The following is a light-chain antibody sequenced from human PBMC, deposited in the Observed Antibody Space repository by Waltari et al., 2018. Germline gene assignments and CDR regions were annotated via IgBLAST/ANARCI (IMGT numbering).Light chain of an antibody. CDR1: SSDVDGHYY. V-gene: IGLV2-14*01. Sequence: QSALTQPASVSGSPGQSITIPCTGTSSDVDGHYYVSWYQQPPGKAPKLMIYHVTNRPSGVSNRFSGSKSGNTASLTISGLQAEDEADYYCSSYTSSNTLGVVFGGVTKLTVL. CDR2: HVT. CDR3: SSYTSSNTLGVV. J-gene: IGLJ2*01.